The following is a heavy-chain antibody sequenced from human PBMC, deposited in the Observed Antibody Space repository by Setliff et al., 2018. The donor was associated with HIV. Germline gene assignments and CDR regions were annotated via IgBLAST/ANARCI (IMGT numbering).Heavy chain of an antibody. J-gene: IGHJ4*02. CDR1: GFTFSTYG. Sequence: AGGSLRLSCAASGFTFSTYGMSWVRQAPGKGLEWVSAISNSGDSSYYADSVKGRFTISRDNSKDTLYLQMYSLRAENTALYYCAKDPITWELRPTYFDDWGQGTLVTVSS. D-gene: IGHD1-7*01. CDR3: AKDPITWELRPTYFDD. CDR2: ISNSGDSS. V-gene: IGHV3-23*01.